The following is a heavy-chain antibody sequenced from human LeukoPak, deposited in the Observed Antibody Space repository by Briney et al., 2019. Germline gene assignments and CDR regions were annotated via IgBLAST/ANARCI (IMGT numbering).Heavy chain of an antibody. J-gene: IGHJ4*02. D-gene: IGHD3-22*01. CDR3: ATGRHYDSSGYYFW. V-gene: IGHV4-4*02. Sequence: PGGSLRLSCAASGFTFSNAWMSWVRQAPGKGLEWIGEIYHSGSTNYNPSLKSRVTISVDKSKNQFSLNLSSVTAADTAVYYCATGRHYDSSGYYFWWGQGTLVTVSS. CDR2: IYHSGST. CDR1: GFTFSNAW.